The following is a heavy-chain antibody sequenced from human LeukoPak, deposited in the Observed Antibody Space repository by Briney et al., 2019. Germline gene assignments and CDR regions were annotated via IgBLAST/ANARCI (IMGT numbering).Heavy chain of an antibody. Sequence: SETLSLTCTVSGDSFSSNNYWTWVRQPPGKGLEWIGEIYRSGATNYNPSLRSRVTVSLDKSKNQFSLRLNSATAADTAIYYCARNAGYSDLNYWGQGVLVTVSS. CDR3: ARNAGYSDLNY. CDR1: GDSFSSNNY. V-gene: IGHV4-4*02. CDR2: IYRSGAT. J-gene: IGHJ4*02. D-gene: IGHD3-22*01.